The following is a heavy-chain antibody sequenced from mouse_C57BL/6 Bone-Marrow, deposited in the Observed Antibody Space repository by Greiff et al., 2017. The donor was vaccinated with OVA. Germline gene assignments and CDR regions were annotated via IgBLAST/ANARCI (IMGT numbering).Heavy chain of an antibody. V-gene: IGHV1-26*01. Sequence: VQLQQSGPELVKPGASVKISCKASGYTFTDYYMNWVKQSHGKSLEWIGDINPNNGGTSYNQKFKGKATLTVDKSSSTAYMELRSLTSEDSAVYYCERSTGFAYWGQGTLVTVSA. CDR2: INPNNGGT. CDR1: GYTFTDYY. J-gene: IGHJ3*01. CDR3: ERSTGFAY.